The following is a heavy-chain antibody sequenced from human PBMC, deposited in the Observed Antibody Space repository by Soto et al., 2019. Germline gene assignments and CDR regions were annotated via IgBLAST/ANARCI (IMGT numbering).Heavy chain of an antibody. CDR2: INHSGST. CDR3: ATRITMVRGAYGPRGCWFDP. D-gene: IGHD3-10*01. Sequence: QVQLQQWGAGLLKPSETLSLTCAVYGGSFSGYYWSWIRQPPGKGLEWIGEINHSGSTNYNPSLKGRVTISVDTSKNQFSLKLSSVTAADTAVYYCATRITMVRGAYGPRGCWFDPWGQGTLVTVSS. V-gene: IGHV4-34*01. CDR1: GGSFSGYY. J-gene: IGHJ5*02.